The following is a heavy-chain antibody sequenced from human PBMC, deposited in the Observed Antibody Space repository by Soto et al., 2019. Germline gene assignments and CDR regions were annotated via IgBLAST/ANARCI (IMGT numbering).Heavy chain of an antibody. CDR2: IYYSGST. Sequence: SETLSLTCTVSGGSIRSYYWSWIRQPPGKGLEWIGYIYYSGSTNYNPSLKSRVTISVDTSKNQFSLKLSSVTAADTAVYYCARGLGYYGSGSYFDYWGQGTLVTVSS. J-gene: IGHJ4*02. D-gene: IGHD3-10*01. CDR3: ARGLGYYGSGSYFDY. V-gene: IGHV4-59*12. CDR1: GGSIRSYY.